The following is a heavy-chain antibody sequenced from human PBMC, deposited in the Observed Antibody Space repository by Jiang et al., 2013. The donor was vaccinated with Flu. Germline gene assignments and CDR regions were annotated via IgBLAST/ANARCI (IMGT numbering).Heavy chain of an antibody. V-gene: IGHV3-20*03. D-gene: IGHD5-12*01. CDR2: IDYSGVST. CDR3: ARVGVSVDSGYSSDY. CDR1: DDYG. J-gene: IGHJ4*02. Sequence: DDYGDELGPAKTPGKGAWSGSSGIDYSGVSTAYGDSVKGRFTISRDHAKNSLYLQMNSLRAEDTALYYCARVGVSVDSGYSSDYWGQGTLVTVSS.